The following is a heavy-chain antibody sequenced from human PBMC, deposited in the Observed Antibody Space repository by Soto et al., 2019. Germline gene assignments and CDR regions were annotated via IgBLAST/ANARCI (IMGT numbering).Heavy chain of an antibody. CDR2: MNPNSGNT. V-gene: IGHV1-8*01. Sequence: ASVKVSCKASGYTFTSYDINWVRQATGQGLEWMGWMNPNSGNTGYAQKFQGRVTMTRNTSISTAYMELSSLRSEDTAVYYCARAGHASTYYEFWSGYYYYYYMDVRGKGTTVT. D-gene: IGHD3-3*01. CDR1: GYTFTSYD. J-gene: IGHJ6*03. CDR3: ARAGHASTYYEFWSGYYYYYYMDV.